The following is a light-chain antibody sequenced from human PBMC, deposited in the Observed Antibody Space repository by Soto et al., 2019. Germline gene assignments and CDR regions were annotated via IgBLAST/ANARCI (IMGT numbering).Light chain of an antibody. CDR3: QQFYDYPLT. J-gene: IGKJ4*01. CDR1: QDISTL. Sequence: AIQLTRSPSSLSASVGDRVTITCRASQDISTLFAWYQQKPGKAPKLLIYDASSLESGVPSRFSGSGSGEDFTLTISSLQPEDFATYYCQQFYDYPLTLGGGTKVDIK. CDR2: DAS. V-gene: IGKV1D-13*01.